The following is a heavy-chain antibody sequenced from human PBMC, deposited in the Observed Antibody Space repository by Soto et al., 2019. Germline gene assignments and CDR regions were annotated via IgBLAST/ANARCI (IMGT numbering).Heavy chain of an antibody. J-gene: IGHJ6*02. CDR1: GGTFSSYA. V-gene: IGHV1-69*13. Sequence: SVKVSCKASGGTFSSYAISWVRQAPGQGLEWMGGIIPIFGTANYAQKFQGRVTITADESTSTAYMELSSLRSEDTAVYYCVRVETIWHGMDVWXQGTTVTVSS. CDR2: IIPIFGTA. D-gene: IGHD3-3*01. CDR3: VRVETIWHGMDV.